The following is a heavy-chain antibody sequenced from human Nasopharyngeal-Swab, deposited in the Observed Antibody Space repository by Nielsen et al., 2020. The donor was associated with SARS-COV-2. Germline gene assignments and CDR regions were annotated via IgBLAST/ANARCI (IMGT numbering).Heavy chain of an antibody. CDR2: IYTSGST. J-gene: IGHJ3*02. Sequence: SETLSLTCTVSGGSTSSGSYYWSWIRQPAGKGLEWIGRIYTSGSTNYNPSLKSRVTISVDTSKNQFSLKLSSVTAADTAVYYCARDHEWELLLAFDIWGQGTMVTVSS. CDR3: ARDHEWELLLAFDI. CDR1: GGSTSSGSYY. D-gene: IGHD1-26*01. V-gene: IGHV4-61*02.